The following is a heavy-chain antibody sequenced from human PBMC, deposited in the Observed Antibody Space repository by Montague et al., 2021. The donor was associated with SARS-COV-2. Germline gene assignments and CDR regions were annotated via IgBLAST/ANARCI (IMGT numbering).Heavy chain of an antibody. Sequence: SETLSLTCIVSGSSVRSYYWSWIRQPPGKGLEWIGYIYDSGSTNXNPSLKSRVTKSVDTSKNQFSLKLSSVTAADTAVYYCARENTVTTFGGPYYIDSWGQGTLVTVSA. D-gene: IGHD4-17*01. CDR3: ARENTVTTFGGPYYIDS. V-gene: IGHV4-59*02. J-gene: IGHJ4*02. CDR1: GSSVRSYY. CDR2: IYDSGST.